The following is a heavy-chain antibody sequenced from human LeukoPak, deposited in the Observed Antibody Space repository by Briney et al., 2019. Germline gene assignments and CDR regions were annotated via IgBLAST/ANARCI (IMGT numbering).Heavy chain of an antibody. V-gene: IGHV3-43D*03. CDR2: ISWDGGST. D-gene: IGHD5-12*01. Sequence: GGSLRLSCAASGFTFDDYAMHWVRQAPGKGLEWVSLISWDGGSTYYADSVKGRFTISRDNSKNSLYLQMNSLRAEDTALYYCAKDRGYSGYDSFDYWGQGTLVTVSS. J-gene: IGHJ4*02. CDR3: AKDRGYSGYDSFDY. CDR1: GFTFDDYA.